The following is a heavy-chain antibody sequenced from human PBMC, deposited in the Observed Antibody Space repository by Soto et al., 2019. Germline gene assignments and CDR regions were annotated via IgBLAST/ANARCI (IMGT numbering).Heavy chain of an antibody. Sequence: GGSLRLSCTASGFTFGDYAMSWFRQAPGKGLEWVGFIRSKAYGGTTEYAASVKGRFTISRDDSKSIAYLQMNSLKTEDTAVYYCTRALPIVVVPAAKRRNWFDPWGQGTLVTVSS. CDR2: IRSKAYGGTT. V-gene: IGHV3-49*03. CDR3: TRALPIVVVPAAKRRNWFDP. J-gene: IGHJ5*02. D-gene: IGHD2-2*01. CDR1: GFTFGDYA.